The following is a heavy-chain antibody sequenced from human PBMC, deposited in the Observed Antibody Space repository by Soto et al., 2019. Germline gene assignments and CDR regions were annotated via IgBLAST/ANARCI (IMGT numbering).Heavy chain of an antibody. Sequence: QMQLVQSGPEVKKPGTSVKVSCKASGFTFTSSAVQWVRQARGQRLEWIGWIVVGSGNTNYAQKFQERVTITRDMSTSTAYMELSSLRSEDTAVYYCAVDSGSDWGALISYYYGMDVWGQGTTVTVSS. J-gene: IGHJ6*02. CDR2: IVVGSGNT. D-gene: IGHD1-26*01. V-gene: IGHV1-58*01. CDR1: GFTFTSSA. CDR3: AVDSGSDWGALISYYYGMDV.